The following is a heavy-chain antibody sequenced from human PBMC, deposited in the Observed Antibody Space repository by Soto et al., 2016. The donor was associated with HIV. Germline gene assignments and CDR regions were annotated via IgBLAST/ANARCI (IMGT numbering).Heavy chain of an antibody. Sequence: QVQLVQSGAEVKKPGSSVKVSCKASGGTFTSYAISWVRQAPGQGLEWMGGIIPIFATANYAQKFQGRVTISADESASTAYMELSSLRSEDTAVYYCARSPGHYDSSGYSPGGMDCWGQGTLVSVSS. V-gene: IGHV1-69*13. CDR1: GGTFTSYA. CDR2: IIPIFATA. CDR3: ARSPGHYDSSGYSPGGMDC. J-gene: IGHJ4*02. D-gene: IGHD3-22*01.